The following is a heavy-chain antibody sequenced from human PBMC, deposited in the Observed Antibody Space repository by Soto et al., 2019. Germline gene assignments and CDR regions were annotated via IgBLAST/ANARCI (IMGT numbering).Heavy chain of an antibody. CDR2: TTSDGARI. J-gene: IGHJ4*02. CDR3: ARKNPGREWELPDY. Sequence: QGQLVESGGGVVQPGRSLRLSCAASGFAFSTYGMHWVRQAPGKGLEWVAVTTSDGARINYADSVKGRFTISRDNSRTTLYLQMNSLRIDDTAVYYCARKNPGREWELPDYWGQGTLVTVSS. V-gene: IGHV3-30*03. CDR1: GFAFSTYG. D-gene: IGHD1-26*01.